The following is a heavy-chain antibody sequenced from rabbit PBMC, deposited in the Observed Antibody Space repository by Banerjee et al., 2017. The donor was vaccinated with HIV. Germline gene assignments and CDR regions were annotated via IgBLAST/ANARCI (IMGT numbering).Heavy chain of an antibody. V-gene: IGHV1S45*01. CDR2: IYAGSSGST. CDR3: ARERGDVLAWLDL. CDR1: GFSFSNKAV. J-gene: IGHJ5*01. Sequence: QEQLVESGGGLVKPEGSLKLSCTASGFSFSNKAVMCWVRQAPGKGLQWIACIYAGSSGSTYYASWAKGRFTISRTSSTTVTLQMTSLTAADTATYFCARERGDVLAWLDLWGPGTLVTVS. D-gene: IGHD2-1*01.